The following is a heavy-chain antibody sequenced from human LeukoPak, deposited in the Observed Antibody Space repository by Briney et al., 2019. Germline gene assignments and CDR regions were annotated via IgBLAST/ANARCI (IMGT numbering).Heavy chain of an antibody. Sequence: GGSLRLSCAASGFSVSSNYMTWVRQAPGKGLEWVSLIYSGGSTSYADSVRGRFTISRDNSKNTLYLQMNSLRAEDTAVYYCARIETVADAFDIWGQGTLVTVSS. V-gene: IGHV3-66*01. CDR2: IYSGGST. CDR3: ARIETVADAFDI. CDR1: GFSVSSNY. J-gene: IGHJ3*02. D-gene: IGHD1-1*01.